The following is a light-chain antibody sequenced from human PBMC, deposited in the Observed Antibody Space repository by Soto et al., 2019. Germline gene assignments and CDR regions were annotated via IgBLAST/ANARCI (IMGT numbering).Light chain of an antibody. CDR3: SSYTSSSTLAYV. J-gene: IGLJ1*01. V-gene: IGLV2-14*01. Sequence: QSALTQPASVSASPGQSITISCTGTSSDVGAYNYVSWYQQHPGKAPKLMIYEVNNRPSGVSNRFSGSKSGSTASLTISGLQAEDEAVYYCSSYTSSSTLAYVFGSGTKATVL. CDR2: EVN. CDR1: SSDVGAYNY.